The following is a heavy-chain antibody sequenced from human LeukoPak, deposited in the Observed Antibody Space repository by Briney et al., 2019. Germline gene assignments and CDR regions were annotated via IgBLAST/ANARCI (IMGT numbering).Heavy chain of an antibody. Sequence: GASVKVSCKASGGTFSSYAISWVRQAPGQGLEWMGWISAYNGNTNYAQKLQGRVTMTTDTSTSTAYMELRSLRSDDTAVYYCARDRGTTVTTEDMDVWGKGTTVTVSS. V-gene: IGHV1-18*01. CDR3: ARDRGTTVTTEDMDV. J-gene: IGHJ6*03. CDR1: GGTFSSYA. D-gene: IGHD4-11*01. CDR2: ISAYNGNT.